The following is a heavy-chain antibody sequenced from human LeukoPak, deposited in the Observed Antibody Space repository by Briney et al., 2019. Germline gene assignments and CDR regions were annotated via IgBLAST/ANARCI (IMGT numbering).Heavy chain of an antibody. CDR2: IYYSGRT. Sequence: KPSETLSLTCTVSGGSISSSSYYWGWIRQPPGKGLEWIGSIYYSGRTYSNPSLKSRVTISVDTSKNQFSLKLSSVTAADTAVYYCARFIAAADTIDYWGQGTLVTVSS. CDR3: ARFIAAADTIDY. CDR1: GGSISSSSYY. V-gene: IGHV4-39*01. D-gene: IGHD6-13*01. J-gene: IGHJ4*02.